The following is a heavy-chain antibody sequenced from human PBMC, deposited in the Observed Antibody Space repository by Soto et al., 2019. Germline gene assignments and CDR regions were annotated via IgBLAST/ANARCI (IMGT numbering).Heavy chain of an antibody. CDR1: GGTFSSYA. D-gene: IGHD3-3*01. CDR3: ARVGYNFSSRYDYYGMDV. CDR2: IIPIVTTP. Sequence: QVRLVQSGAEVKKPGSSVKVSCEASGGTFSSYAVTWVRQAPGQGLEWMGGIIPIVTTPNYAQKFQGRLTISADKSTSTSYMELSSLRSEGPGVYSCARVGYNFSSRYDYYGMDVWGQGTTVIVSS. V-gene: IGHV1-69*06. J-gene: IGHJ6*02.